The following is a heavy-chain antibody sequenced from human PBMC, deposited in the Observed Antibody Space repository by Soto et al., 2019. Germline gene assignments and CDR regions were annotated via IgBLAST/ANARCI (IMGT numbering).Heavy chain of an antibody. CDR2: INPSGGST. CDR3: ARPLYGDPFMGYYYGMDV. V-gene: IGHV1-46*01. Sequence: ASVKVSCKASGYTFTSYYMHWVRQAPGQGLEWMGIINPSGGSTSYAQKFQGRVTMTRDTSTSTVYMELSSLRSEDTAVYYCARPLYGDPFMGYYYGMDVWGQGTTVTVSS. J-gene: IGHJ6*02. D-gene: IGHD4-17*01. CDR1: GYTFTSYY.